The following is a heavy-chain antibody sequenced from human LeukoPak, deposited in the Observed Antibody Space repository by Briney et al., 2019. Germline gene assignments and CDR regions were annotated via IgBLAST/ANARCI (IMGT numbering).Heavy chain of an antibody. D-gene: IGHD2-2*01. CDR3: ARDEGYCTITTCYRNWFDP. CDR2: ISTYYGNT. CDR1: DYTFTNHG. Sequence: ASVKVSCKASDYTFTNHGISWVRQAPGQGLEWMGWISTYYGNTNYAQKLQGRVTMTTDTSTSTAFMELRSLRSDDTAVYYCARDEGYCTITTCYRNWFDPWGQGTLVTVSS. V-gene: IGHV1-18*01. J-gene: IGHJ5*02.